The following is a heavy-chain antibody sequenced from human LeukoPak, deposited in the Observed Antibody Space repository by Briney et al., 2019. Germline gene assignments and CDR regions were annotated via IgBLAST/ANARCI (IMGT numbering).Heavy chain of an antibody. D-gene: IGHD2-15*01. J-gene: IGHJ5*02. V-gene: IGHV5-51*01. CDR3: ARQPADRGDWFDP. Sequence: RGESLKISCKGSGYSFTSYWIGWVRQMPGKGLEWMGIIYPGDSDTRYSPSFQGQVTISADKSISTAYLQWSSLKASDTAMYYCARQPADRGDWFDPWGQGTLVTVSS. CDR2: IYPGDSDT. CDR1: GYSFTSYW.